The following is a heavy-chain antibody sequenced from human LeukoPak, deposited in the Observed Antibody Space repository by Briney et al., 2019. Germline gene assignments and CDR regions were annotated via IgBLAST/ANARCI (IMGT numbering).Heavy chain of an antibody. J-gene: IGHJ4*02. CDR2: IIPIFGTA. Sequence: SVKVSCKASGGTFSSYAISWVRQAPGQGLEWMGGIIPIFGTANYAQKFQGRVTITADESTSTAYMELSSLRSEDTAVYYCARIGGTMVRGAYYFDYWGQGTLVTVSS. D-gene: IGHD3-10*01. CDR1: GGTFSSYA. CDR3: ARIGGTMVRGAYYFDY. V-gene: IGHV1-69*13.